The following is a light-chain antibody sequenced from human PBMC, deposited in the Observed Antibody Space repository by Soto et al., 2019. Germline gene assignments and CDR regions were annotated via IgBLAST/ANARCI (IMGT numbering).Light chain of an antibody. V-gene: IGKV3-11*01. CDR3: QQYATTPWT. Sequence: EIVLTQSPAPLSLSPGERATLSCRASQSVSSYLAWYQQKPGQAPRLLIYAASTRATGIPDRFSGSGSGTDCTLSISRLEPEDVAVYYCQQYATTPWTLGQGTKVDIK. J-gene: IGKJ1*01. CDR2: AAS. CDR1: QSVSSY.